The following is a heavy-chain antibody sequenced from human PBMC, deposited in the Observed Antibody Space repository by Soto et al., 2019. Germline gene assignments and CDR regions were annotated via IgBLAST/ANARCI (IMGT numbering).Heavy chain of an antibody. J-gene: IGHJ6*02. CDR1: GYTFTGYY. CDR3: ARDFRMRDYYYYGMDV. Sequence: ASVKVSCKASGYTFTGYYMHWVRQAPGQGLEWMGWINPNSGGTNYAQKFQGWVTMTRDTSISTAYMELSRLRSDDTAVYYCARDFRMRDYYYYGMDVWGQGTTVTVS. CDR2: INPNSGGT. V-gene: IGHV1-2*04. D-gene: IGHD3-10*01.